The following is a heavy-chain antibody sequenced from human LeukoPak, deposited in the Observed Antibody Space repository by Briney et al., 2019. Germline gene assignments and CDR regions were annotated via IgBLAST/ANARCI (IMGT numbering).Heavy chain of an antibody. V-gene: IGHV1-69*06. CDR1: GGTFSSYA. D-gene: IGHD3-10*01. CDR3: ARGRYYYGSSLFDY. J-gene: IGHJ4*02. Sequence: SVKVSCKASGGTFSSYAISWVRQAPGQGLEWMGGIIPIFGTATYAQKFQGRVTITADKSTSTAYMELSSLRSEDTAVYYCARGRYYYGSSLFDYWGQGTLVTVSS. CDR2: IIPIFGTA.